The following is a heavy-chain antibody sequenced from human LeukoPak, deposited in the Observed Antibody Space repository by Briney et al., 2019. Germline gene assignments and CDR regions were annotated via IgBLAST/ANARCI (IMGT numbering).Heavy chain of an antibody. CDR2: IRSKTYGGTP. CDR3: TRDTLPTFSGYYYCMDI. CDR1: GFSFGDHA. J-gene: IGHJ6*03. Sequence: GGSLRLSCTGSGFSFGDHAVSWVRQAPGKGLEWIGFIRSKTYGGTPEYAASVEGRFTISRDDTNSIAYLQMNSLRTEDSAVYYCTRDTLPTFSGYYYCMDIWGKGTTVTISS. V-gene: IGHV3-49*04.